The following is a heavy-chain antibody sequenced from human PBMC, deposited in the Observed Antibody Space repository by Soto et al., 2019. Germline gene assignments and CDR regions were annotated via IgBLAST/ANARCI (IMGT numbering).Heavy chain of an antibody. D-gene: IGHD2-2*01. V-gene: IGHV4-59*01. CDR3: ARGARVVPAAIYY. Sequence: SETLSLTCTVSGGSISSYYWSWIRQPPGKGLEWIGYIYYSGSTNYNPSLKSRVTISVDTSKNQFSLKLSSVTAADTAVYYCARGARVVPAAIYYWGQGTLVTVSS. J-gene: IGHJ4*02. CDR2: IYYSGST. CDR1: GGSISSYY.